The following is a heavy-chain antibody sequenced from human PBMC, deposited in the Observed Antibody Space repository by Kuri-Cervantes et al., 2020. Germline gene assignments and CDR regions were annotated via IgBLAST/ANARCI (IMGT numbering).Heavy chain of an antibody. V-gene: IGHV1-2*02. CDR3: ARDHIQLLLYPSLCDY. CDR1: GYAFTDFW. D-gene: IGHD2-2*02. J-gene: IGHJ4*02. CDR2: IRPNDGGI. Sequence: ASVKVSCKVSGYAFTDFWIHWVRQAPGQEFEWMGWIRPNDGGIHYPQKFQGRVTITRDTSASTTYMDLSSLRSEDTAVYYCARDHIQLLLYPSLCDYWGQGTLVTVSS.